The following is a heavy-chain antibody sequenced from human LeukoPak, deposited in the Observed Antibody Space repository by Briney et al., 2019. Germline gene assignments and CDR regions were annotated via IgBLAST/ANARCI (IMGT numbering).Heavy chain of an antibody. D-gene: IGHD4-17*01. Sequence: PGGSLRLSCAASGFTFSSYGMHWVRQAPGKGLEWVSAISGSGGSTYYADSVKGRFTISRDNSKNTLYLQMNSLRAEDTAVYYCAKKITTVITFDYWGQGTLVTVSS. J-gene: IGHJ4*02. CDR2: ISGSGGST. CDR3: AKKITTVITFDY. CDR1: GFTFSSYG. V-gene: IGHV3-23*01.